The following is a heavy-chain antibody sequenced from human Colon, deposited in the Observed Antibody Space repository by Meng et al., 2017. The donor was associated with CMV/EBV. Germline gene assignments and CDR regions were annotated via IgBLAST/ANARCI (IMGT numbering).Heavy chain of an antibody. J-gene: IGHJ4*02. Sequence: GGSLRLSCAASGFTFSSFGMHWVRQAPGKGLEWATFIHYDGSNQYYADSVRGRFTISRDTLKNTLYLQMSSLRLEDTAVYYCAKDQEPRDGYNITVDCWGQGTLVTVSS. CDR2: IHYDGSNQ. V-gene: IGHV3-30*02. CDR3: AKDQEPRDGYNITVDC. CDR1: GFTFSSFG. D-gene: IGHD5-24*01.